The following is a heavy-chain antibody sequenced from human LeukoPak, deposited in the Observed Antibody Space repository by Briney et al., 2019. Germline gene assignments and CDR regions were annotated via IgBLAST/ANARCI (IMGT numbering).Heavy chain of an antibody. Sequence: SETLSLTCTVSGGSISSGSYFWVWIRQPPGKGLEWIGYIYTSGSTNYNPSLKSRVTISVDTSKNQFSLKLSSVTAADTAVYYCARREAEVKYGSGSYYYYYYMDVWGKGTTVTVSS. CDR3: ARREAEVKYGSGSYYYYYYMDV. CDR1: GGSISSGSYF. D-gene: IGHD3-10*01. CDR2: IYTSGST. J-gene: IGHJ6*03. V-gene: IGHV4-61*05.